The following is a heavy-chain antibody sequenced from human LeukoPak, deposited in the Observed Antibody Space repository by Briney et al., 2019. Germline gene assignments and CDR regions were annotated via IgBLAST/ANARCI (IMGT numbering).Heavy chain of an antibody. CDR2: IIPIFGTA. V-gene: IGHV1-69*01. Sequence: SVMVSCKASGGTFSSYAISWVRQAPGQGLEWMGGIIPIFGTANYAQKFQGRVTITADESTSTAYMELSSLRSEDTAVYYCAKPGDGSGLYYYGMDVWGQGTTVTVSS. CDR3: AKPGDGSGLYYYGMDV. D-gene: IGHD3-10*01. J-gene: IGHJ6*02. CDR1: GGTFSSYA.